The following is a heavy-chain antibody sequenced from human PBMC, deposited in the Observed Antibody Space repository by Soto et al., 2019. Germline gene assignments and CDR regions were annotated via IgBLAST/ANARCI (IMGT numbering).Heavy chain of an antibody. J-gene: IGHJ4*02. CDR2: ISAHNGNT. CDR1: GYGFTTYG. V-gene: IGHV1-18*01. D-gene: IGHD1-1*01. CDR3: ARGRYGDY. Sequence: QVPLVQSGAEVKKPGASVKVSCKGSGYGFTTYGITWVRQAPGQGLEWMAWISAHNGNTNYAQKLQGRDTVTRDTSASTAYMELRSLRSDDTAVYYCARGRYGDYWGQGALVTVSS.